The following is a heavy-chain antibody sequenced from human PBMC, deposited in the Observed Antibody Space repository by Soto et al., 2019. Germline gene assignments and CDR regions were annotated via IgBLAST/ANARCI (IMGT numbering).Heavy chain of an antibody. CDR1: GFTFSSYW. Sequence: WSLRLSCAASGFTFSSYWMSWVRQAPGKGLEWVANIKQDGSEKYYVDSVKGRFTISRDNAKNSLYLQMNSLRAEDTAVYYCARERSDYDILTGSSPPDAFDIWGQGTMVTVSS. V-gene: IGHV3-7*01. J-gene: IGHJ3*02. CDR2: IKQDGSEK. CDR3: ARERSDYDILTGSSPPDAFDI. D-gene: IGHD3-9*01.